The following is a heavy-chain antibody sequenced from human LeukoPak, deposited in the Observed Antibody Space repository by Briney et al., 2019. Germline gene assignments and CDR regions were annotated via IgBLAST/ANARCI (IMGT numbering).Heavy chain of an antibody. J-gene: IGHJ5*02. CDR1: GLTFSSYA. Sequence: PGGSLRLSCAASGLTFSSYAMSWVRQAPGKGLEWVSAISGSGGSTYYADSVKGRFTISRDNSKNTLYLQMNSLRAEDTAVYYCAKPAAYCGGDCYPNWFDPWGQGTLVTVSS. D-gene: IGHD2-21*02. CDR2: ISGSGGST. V-gene: IGHV3-23*01. CDR3: AKPAAYCGGDCYPNWFDP.